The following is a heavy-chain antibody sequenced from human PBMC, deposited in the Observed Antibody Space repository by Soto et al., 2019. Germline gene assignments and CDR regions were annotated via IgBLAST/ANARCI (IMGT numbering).Heavy chain of an antibody. CDR1: GGSISSYY. CDR3: AKYSSSSLYYFDY. CDR2: ISGSGGSA. D-gene: IGHD6-6*01. J-gene: IGHJ4*02. V-gene: IGHV3-23*01. Sequence: ETLSLTCTVSGGSISSYYWSWIRQPPGKGLEWVSGISGSGGSAYYADSDSVKGRFTISRDNSKNTLYLQMSSLRDEDTAIYYCAKYSSSSLYYFDYWGQGTLVTVSS.